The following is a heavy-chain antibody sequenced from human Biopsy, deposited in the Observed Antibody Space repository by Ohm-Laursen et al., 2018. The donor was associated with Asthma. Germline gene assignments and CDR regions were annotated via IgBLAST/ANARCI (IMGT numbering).Heavy chain of an antibody. CDR1: GFTLRNDC. J-gene: IGHJ4*02. Sequence: SLRLSPAASGFTLRNDCMHWGRPGPGKGAGWGAGLLDDGSNKYYADSVKGRFTISRDNSKNTLYLQMNSLRAEDTAVYYCAKDKRYSGSYFDYWGQGTLVTVSS. CDR3: AKDKRYSGSYFDY. D-gene: IGHD1-26*01. V-gene: IGHV3-33*06. CDR2: LLDDGSNK.